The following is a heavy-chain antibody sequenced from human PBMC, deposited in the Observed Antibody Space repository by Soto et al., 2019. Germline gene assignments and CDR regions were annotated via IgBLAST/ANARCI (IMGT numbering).Heavy chain of an antibody. CDR3: ARDANSDSRGHYSDY. CDR1: GYTFSSYS. D-gene: IGHD3-22*01. CDR2: ISTYTGNT. Sequence: ASVKVSCKASGYTFSSYSINWIRQAPGQGLEWMGWISTYTGNTKYAQKLQGRVTMTTDTPTSIADIEVRSLRSDGEAVYYFARDANSDSRGHYSDYSG. J-gene: IGHJ4*01. V-gene: IGHV1-18*01.